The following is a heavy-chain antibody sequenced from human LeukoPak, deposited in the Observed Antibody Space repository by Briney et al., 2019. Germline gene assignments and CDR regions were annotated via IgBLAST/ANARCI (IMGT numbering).Heavy chain of an antibody. D-gene: IGHD3-10*01. V-gene: IGHV4-61*02. Sequence: TSETLSLTCTVSGGSISSVTSYWGWIRQPAGKGLEWIGRIYPSGSTNYNPSLKSRVTISVDTSKNQFSLNLSSVTAADTAMDYCVRGWTMVRGVMHSFDIWGQGTMVTVSS. CDR1: GGSISSVTSY. CDR2: IYPSGST. CDR3: VRGWTMVRGVMHSFDI. J-gene: IGHJ3*02.